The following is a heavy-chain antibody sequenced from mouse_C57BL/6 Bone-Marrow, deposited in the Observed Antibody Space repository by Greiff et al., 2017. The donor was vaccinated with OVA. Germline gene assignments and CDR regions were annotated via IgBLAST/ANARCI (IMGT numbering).Heavy chain of an antibody. CDR1: GYTFTSYW. Sequence: QVQLQQPGAELVKPGASVKLSCKASGYTFTSYWMQWVKQRPGQGLEWIGEIDPSDSYTTYNQKFKGKATLTVDTSSSTAYMQLSSLTSEDSAVYYCARPPYYYGRDYWGQGTTLTVSS. CDR3: ARPPYYYGRDY. D-gene: IGHD1-1*01. V-gene: IGHV1-50*01. J-gene: IGHJ2*01. CDR2: IDPSDSYT.